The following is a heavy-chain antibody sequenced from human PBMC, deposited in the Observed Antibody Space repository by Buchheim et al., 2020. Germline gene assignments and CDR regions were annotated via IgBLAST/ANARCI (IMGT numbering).Heavy chain of an antibody. J-gene: IGHJ4*02. CDR3: AKTGYFDFWSGRDD. D-gene: IGHD3-3*01. CDR2: ISGSGDST. V-gene: IGHV3-23*01. Sequence: EVELLESGGGLVQPGGSLRLSCAASGFTFTTYAMNWVRQAPGKGLEWVSGISGSGDSTYYADSVKGRFTIPRDNSKNMLYLQMNSLRVEDTAVYYCAKTGYFDFWSGRDDWGQGTL. CDR1: GFTFTTYA.